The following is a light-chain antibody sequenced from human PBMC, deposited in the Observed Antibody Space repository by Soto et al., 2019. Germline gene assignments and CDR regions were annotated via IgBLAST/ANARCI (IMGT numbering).Light chain of an antibody. CDR2: GPS. CDR3: QEYNTWPWT. CDR1: QSVNSN. Sequence: ETVMTQSPAPLSVSPRERATLSGRASQSVNSNLAWNQQKLGQAPRVLIYGPSTRATGIPARFCGSGSGTEFILTISSLQSEDFALYYCQEYNTWPWTFGQGTKVAIK. J-gene: IGKJ1*01. V-gene: IGKV3-15*01.